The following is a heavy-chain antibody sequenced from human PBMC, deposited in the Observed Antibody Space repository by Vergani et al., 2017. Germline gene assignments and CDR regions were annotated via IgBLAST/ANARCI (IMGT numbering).Heavy chain of an antibody. Sequence: QVQLVQSGAEVKKPGASVKVSCKASGYTFTGYYMHWVRQAPGQGLEWMGWINPNSGGTNYAQKFQGRVTMTRDTSISTAYMELSRLRSDDTAVYYCAREGVVRGVIITPYGMDVWGQGTTVTVSS. CDR3: AREGVVRGVIITPYGMDV. D-gene: IGHD3-10*01. J-gene: IGHJ6*02. CDR1: GYTFTGYY. CDR2: INPNSGGT. V-gene: IGHV1-2*02.